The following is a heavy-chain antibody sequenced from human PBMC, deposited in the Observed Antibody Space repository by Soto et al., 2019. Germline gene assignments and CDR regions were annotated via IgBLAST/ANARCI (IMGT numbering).Heavy chain of an antibody. CDR2: IYHSGNI. CDR3: ARLPISSDYYYYGMDV. V-gene: IGHV4-30-2*01. CDR1: GGSISSGGYS. D-gene: IGHD3-3*01. Sequence: SETLSLTCAVSGGSISSGGYSWSWIRQPPGKGLEWIGYIYHSGNIYYNPSLKGRVAISVDRSKNQFSLKLSSVTAADTAVYYCARLPISSDYYYYGMDVWGQGTTVTVSS. J-gene: IGHJ6*02.